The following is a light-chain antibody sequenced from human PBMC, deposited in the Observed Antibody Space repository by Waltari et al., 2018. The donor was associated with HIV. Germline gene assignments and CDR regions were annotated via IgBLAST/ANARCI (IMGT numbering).Light chain of an antibody. CDR2: DVS. CDR3: CSYVSEIVPCV. Sequence: QTALTQPASVSGSPGQSITISCTGTSSDVGAYNLVSWYQQHPGKAPRLIIYDVSERPAVVSNRVTGSTSGNTASLTISGLQAEDEADYYCCSYVSEIVPCVFGGGTKLTVL. J-gene: IGLJ3*02. CDR1: SSDVGAYNL. V-gene: IGLV2-23*02.